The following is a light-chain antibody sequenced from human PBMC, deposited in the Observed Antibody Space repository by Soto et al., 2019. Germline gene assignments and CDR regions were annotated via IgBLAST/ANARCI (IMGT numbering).Light chain of an antibody. CDR1: TGGVTSGHW. CDR3: SPPFGGTVV. CDR2: DAT. V-gene: IGLV7-46*01. Sequence: QAVVTQEPSMTVSPGGTVTLTCGSSTGGVTSGHWPYWFQQKAGQAPRTLIYDATNKHSWTPARFSGSLLGGKAALTLSGAQAEDEGDYYCSPPFGGTVVFGGGTKVTVL. J-gene: IGLJ2*01.